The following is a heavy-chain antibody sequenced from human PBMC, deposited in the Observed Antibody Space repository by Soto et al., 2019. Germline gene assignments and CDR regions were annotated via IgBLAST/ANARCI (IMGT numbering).Heavy chain of an antibody. D-gene: IGHD3-10*01. CDR3: ARVRARSSRSAFDV. J-gene: IGHJ3*01. V-gene: IGHV4-34*01. Sequence: QLQLQQWGAGLLKPSETLSLTCAVYGGSFTTYYWSWIRQSPGKGLEWIGEIDYSGSSNYNPSLKSRVTISVDKSKNQFSLKLTSMTAADTAVYYCARVRARSSRSAFDVWGQGTMVAVSS. CDR1: GGSFTTYY. CDR2: IDYSGSS.